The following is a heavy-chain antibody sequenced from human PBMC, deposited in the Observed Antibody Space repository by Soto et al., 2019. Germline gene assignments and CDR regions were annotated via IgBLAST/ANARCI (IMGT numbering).Heavy chain of an antibody. CDR3: VRGDDRVD. Sequence: EVQLVESGGGLVKPGGSLRLSCVGSGFIFSSFTMTWVRQAPGMGLQYLASISKSSSLIYYADSVRGRFIIFRDNSKDSVFLQMYSLRAEDTAMYYCVRGDDRVDWGQGTLVTVSS. J-gene: IGHJ4*02. D-gene: IGHD1-1*01. CDR1: GFIFSSFT. V-gene: IGHV3-21*01. CDR2: ISKSSSLI.